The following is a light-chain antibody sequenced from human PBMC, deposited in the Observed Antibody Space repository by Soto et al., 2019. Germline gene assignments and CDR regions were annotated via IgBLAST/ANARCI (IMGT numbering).Light chain of an antibody. Sequence: DVGRTQCPLSLPVTLGQPASISCRSNQSLVHSDGIAYFSWFQQRPGRSPRRLIYKVSNRDSGVPARFSGSGSGTDFALKISRVEAEDVGVYYCMQGTHWPITFGQGTRLEI. J-gene: IGKJ5*01. V-gene: IGKV2-30*02. CDR3: MQGTHWPIT. CDR1: QSLVHSDGIAY. CDR2: KVS.